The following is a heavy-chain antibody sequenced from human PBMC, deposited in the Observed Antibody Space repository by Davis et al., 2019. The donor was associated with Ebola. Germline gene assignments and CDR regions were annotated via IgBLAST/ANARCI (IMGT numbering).Heavy chain of an antibody. V-gene: IGHV1-18*04. CDR1: GYTFTNYG. CDR3: ARAQFPTTSDH. Sequence: ASVKVSCKASGYTFTNYGITWVRQAPGQGLEWMGWINPHNVNTNYAQNVQGRVAMTTDTSTNTAYMEVGSLRSDDTAVYYCARAQFPTTSDHWGQGTLVTVSS. D-gene: IGHD1-1*01. CDR2: INPHNVNT. J-gene: IGHJ4*02.